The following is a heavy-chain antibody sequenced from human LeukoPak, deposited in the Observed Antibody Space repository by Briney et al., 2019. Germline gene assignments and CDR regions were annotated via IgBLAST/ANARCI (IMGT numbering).Heavy chain of an antibody. CDR3: ARGPAGTFFRYFDY. CDR1: GFTFSSYW. V-gene: IGHV3-7*01. J-gene: IGHJ4*02. CDR2: IKQDGSEK. Sequence: GGSLRLSCAASGFTFSSYWMSWVRQAPGKGLEWVANIKQDGSEKYYVDSVKGRFTISRDNAKNSLYLQMNSQRAEDTAVYYCARGPAGTFFRYFDYWGQGTLVTVSS. D-gene: IGHD6-13*01.